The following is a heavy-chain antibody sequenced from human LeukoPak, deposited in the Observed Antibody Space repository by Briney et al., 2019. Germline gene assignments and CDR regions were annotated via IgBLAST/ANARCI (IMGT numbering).Heavy chain of an antibody. V-gene: IGHV3-53*01. CDR1: GFTVSSNY. J-gene: IGHJ4*02. D-gene: IGHD4-11*01. CDR3: ARDRNFPRDQFDY. Sequence: GGSLRLSCAASGFTVSSNYMSWVRQAPGKGLEWVSAIRLRDGRPYYADSVQGRFTVSRDFSSNTLYLQMNDLRAEDTAIYYCARDRNFPRDQFDYWGQGALVTVSS. CDR2: RLRDGRP.